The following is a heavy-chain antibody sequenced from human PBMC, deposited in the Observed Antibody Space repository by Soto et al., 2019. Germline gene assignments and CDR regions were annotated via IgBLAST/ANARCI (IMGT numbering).Heavy chain of an antibody. J-gene: IGHJ4*02. V-gene: IGHV3-30*18. Sequence: GGSLRLSCAASGFTFSSYGMDWVRQAPGKGLEWVAVVSYDGRNTHYADSVKGRFTISRDSSKNTVSLEMTSLRAEDTAVYYCAKGGRQWLVTSDFNYWGQGALVTVSS. CDR3: AKGGRQWLVTSDFNY. CDR2: VSYDGRNT. D-gene: IGHD6-19*01. CDR1: GFTFSSYG.